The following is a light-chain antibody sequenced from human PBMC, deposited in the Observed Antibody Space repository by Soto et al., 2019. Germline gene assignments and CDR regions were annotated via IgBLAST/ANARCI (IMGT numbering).Light chain of an antibody. CDR2: DVT. CDR1: SSDVGGYDL. V-gene: IGLV2-8*01. CDR3: NSYTGSNDFDV. J-gene: IGLJ1*01. Sequence: QSVLTQPLSASGSPGQSVAISCTGTSSDVGGYDLVSWYQQHPGRAPKLMIYDVTKRPPGVPDRFSGSKSGNTASLTVSGLQAEDEADYYCNSYTGSNDFDVFGTGTKVTVL.